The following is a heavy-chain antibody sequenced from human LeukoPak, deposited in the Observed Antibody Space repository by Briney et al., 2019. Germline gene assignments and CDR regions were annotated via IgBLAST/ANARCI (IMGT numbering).Heavy chain of an antibody. CDR1: GFSFSGYA. D-gene: IGHD2-15*01. J-gene: IGHJ4*02. CDR3: ARPYCSGGSCHDYFDY. Sequence: GGSLRLSCVASGFSFSGYAIHWVRQAPGQGLEWMGWINPHTGGTNYAQKFQGRVTMTRDTSISTAYMELSRLTSDDTAVYYCARPYCSGGSCHDYFDYWGQGTLVTVSS. V-gene: IGHV1-2*02. CDR2: INPHTGGT.